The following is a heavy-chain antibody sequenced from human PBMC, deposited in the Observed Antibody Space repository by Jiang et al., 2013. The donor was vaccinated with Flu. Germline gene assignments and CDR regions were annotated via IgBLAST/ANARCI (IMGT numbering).Heavy chain of an antibody. J-gene: IGHJ4*02. V-gene: IGHV4-59*01. Sequence: YGSGLVKPSETLSLTCTVSGGSISSYYWSWIRQPPGKGLEWIGYIYYSGSTNYNPSLKSRVTISVDTSKNQFSLKLSSVTAADTAVYYCARESGGSGSYIYWGQGTLVTVSS. CDR2: IYYSGST. CDR1: GGSISSYY. CDR3: ARESGGSGSYIY. D-gene: IGHD3-10*01.